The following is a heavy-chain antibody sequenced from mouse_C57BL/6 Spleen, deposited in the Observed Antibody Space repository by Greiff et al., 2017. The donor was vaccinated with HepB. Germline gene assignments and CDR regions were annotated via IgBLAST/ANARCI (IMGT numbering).Heavy chain of an antibody. D-gene: IGHD1-1*01. CDR2: INPSNGGT. CDR1: GYTFTSYW. CDR3: ARSGPHYYGSSYGYFDV. Sequence: VKLQQPGTELVKPGASVKLSCKASGYTFTSYWMHWVKQRPGQGLEWIGNINPSNGGTNYNEKFKSKATLTVDKSSSTAYMQLSSLTSEDSAVYYCARSGPHYYGSSYGYFDVWGTGTTVTVSS. J-gene: IGHJ1*03. V-gene: IGHV1-53*01.